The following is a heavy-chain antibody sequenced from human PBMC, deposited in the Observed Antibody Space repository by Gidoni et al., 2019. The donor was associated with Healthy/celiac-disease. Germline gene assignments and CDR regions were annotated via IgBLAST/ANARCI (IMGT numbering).Heavy chain of an antibody. CDR3: ARARSGYVWGSYRPLTPFDY. V-gene: IGHV1-69*06. CDR1: GGTFSSYA. CDR2: IIPIFGTA. D-gene: IGHD3-16*02. Sequence: QVQLVQSGAEVKKPGSSVKVSCKASGGTFSSYAISWVRQAPGQGLEWMGGIIPIFGTANYAQKFQGRVTITADKSTSTAYMELSSLRSEDTAVYYCARARSGYVWGSYRPLTPFDYWGQGTLVTVSS. J-gene: IGHJ4*02.